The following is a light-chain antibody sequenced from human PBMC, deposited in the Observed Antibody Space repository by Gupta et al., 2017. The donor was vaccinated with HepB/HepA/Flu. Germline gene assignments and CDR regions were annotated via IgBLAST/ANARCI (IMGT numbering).Light chain of an antibody. CDR1: QDISSY. V-gene: IGKV1-39*01. CDR2: AAS. CDR3: QQIHSTPYT. J-gene: IGKJ2*01. Sequence: SLSASVGDRVTITCRTSQDISSYLNWYQQKPGQAPKVLIYAASSLESGVPSRFSCSGSGTDCTLTISSLLPEDFAIYYCQQIHSTPYTFGQGTKMEIK.